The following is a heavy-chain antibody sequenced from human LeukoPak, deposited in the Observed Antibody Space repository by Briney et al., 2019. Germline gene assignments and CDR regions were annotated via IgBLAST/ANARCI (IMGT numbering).Heavy chain of an antibody. D-gene: IGHD2/OR15-2a*01. CDR1: GYTFTGYY. V-gene: IGHV1-69*02. Sequence: SVKVSCKASGYTFTGYYMHWVRQAPGQGLEWMGRIIPILGIANYAQKFQGRVTITADKSTSTAYMELSSLRSEDTAVYYCASSRDLWVLDYWGQGTLVTVSS. J-gene: IGHJ4*02. CDR3: ASSRDLWVLDY. CDR2: IIPILGIA.